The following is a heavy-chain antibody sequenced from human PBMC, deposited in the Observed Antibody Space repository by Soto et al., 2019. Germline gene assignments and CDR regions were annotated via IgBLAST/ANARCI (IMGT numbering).Heavy chain of an antibody. J-gene: IGHJ4*02. V-gene: IGHV5-51*01. CDR3: ASLHYIGYDYCFGYFVY. Sequence: GESLKISCKGSGYSFTSHWIGWVRQMPGKGLEWMGIIYPGDSDTRYSPPFQGQVTISADKSISTAYLQWSSLKASDPAMYYCASLHYIGYDYCFGYFVYWGQATLVTVAS. CDR2: IYPGDSDT. CDR1: GYSFTSHW. D-gene: IGHD5-12*01.